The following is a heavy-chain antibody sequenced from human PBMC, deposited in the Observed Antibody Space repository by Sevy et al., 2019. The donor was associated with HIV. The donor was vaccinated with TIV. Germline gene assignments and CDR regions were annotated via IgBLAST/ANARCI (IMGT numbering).Heavy chain of an antibody. V-gene: IGHV3-23*01. J-gene: IGHJ4*02. Sequence: GGSLRLSCAASGFTFSSYAMSWVRQAPGKGLEWVSAISGSGGSTYYADSVKGRFTITRDNSKNTLYLQMNSLRAEATAVYYGAKRSGVDFWSGYYSAYYFDYWGQGTLVTVSS. D-gene: IGHD3-3*01. CDR2: ISGSGGST. CDR1: GFTFSSYA. CDR3: AKRSGVDFWSGYYSAYYFDY.